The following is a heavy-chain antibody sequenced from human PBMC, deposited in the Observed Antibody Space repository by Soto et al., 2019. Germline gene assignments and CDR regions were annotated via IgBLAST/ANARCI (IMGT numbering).Heavy chain of an antibody. CDR1: GGSMASFY. Sequence: SETLSLTCTVSGGSMASFYWSWIRQPPGKGLEWIGYVFHSGTTNYNPSLKSRVIISVYTSKNQFSLRLNSVTAADTAVYYCAGSISGDPWFDPWGQGTLVTVSS. V-gene: IGHV4-59*03. J-gene: IGHJ5*02. D-gene: IGHD2-21*01. CDR3: AGSISGDPWFDP. CDR2: VFHSGTT.